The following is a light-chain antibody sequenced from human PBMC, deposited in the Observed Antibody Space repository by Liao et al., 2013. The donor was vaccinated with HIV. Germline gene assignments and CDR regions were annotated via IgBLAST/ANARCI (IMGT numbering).Light chain of an antibody. V-gene: IGLV3-25*02. CDR2: KDS. CDR3: QAWDSTTYYV. Sequence: SYELTQPPSVSVSPGQTARITCSGDALPKQYAYWYQQKPGQAPVLVIYKDSERPSGIPERFSGSKSGNTATLTISGTQAMDAADYYCQAWDSTTYYVFGAGTKVTVL. CDR1: ALPKQY. J-gene: IGLJ1*01.